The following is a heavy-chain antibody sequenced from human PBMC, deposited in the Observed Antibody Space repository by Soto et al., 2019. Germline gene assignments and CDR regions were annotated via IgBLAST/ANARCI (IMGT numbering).Heavy chain of an antibody. Sequence: PGGSLRLSCAASGFTFSSYEMNWVRQAPGKGLEWVSYISSSGSTIYYADSVKGRFTISRDNAKNSLYLQMNSLRAEDTAVYYCASLNMGNYYGMDVWGQGTTVTVSS. CDR1: GFTFSSYE. CDR2: ISSSGSTI. V-gene: IGHV3-48*03. CDR3: ASLNMGNYYGMDV. D-gene: IGHD3-10*01. J-gene: IGHJ6*02.